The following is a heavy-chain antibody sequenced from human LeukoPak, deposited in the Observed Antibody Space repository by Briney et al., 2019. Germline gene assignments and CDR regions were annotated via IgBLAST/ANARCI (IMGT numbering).Heavy chain of an antibody. CDR3: ARRRDSFDY. CDR2: IYYSGST. Sequence: SETLSLTCTVSGGSISSYYWSWIRQPPGKGLEWIGYIYYSGSTNYNPFPKSRVTISVDTSKNQFSLKLSSVTAADTAVYYCARRRDSFDYWGQGTLVTVSS. CDR1: GGSISSYY. V-gene: IGHV4-59*01. J-gene: IGHJ4*02. D-gene: IGHD3/OR15-3a*01.